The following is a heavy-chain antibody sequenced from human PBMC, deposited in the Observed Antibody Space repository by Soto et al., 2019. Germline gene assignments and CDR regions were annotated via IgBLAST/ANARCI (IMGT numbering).Heavy chain of an antibody. Sequence: QVQLVESGGGVVQPGRSLRLSCAASGFDFDKYGMHWVRKAPGKGPEWVALISYDGSNKYYADSVKGRFTISRDNSESTLFLHMNSLRAEDTAVYDCAKFTGQQDYDLWSGTDLWGQGTLLTVSS. CDR2: ISYDGSNK. D-gene: IGHD3-3*01. V-gene: IGHV3-30*18. CDR1: GFDFDKYG. CDR3: AKFTGQQDYDLWSGTDL. J-gene: IGHJ4*02.